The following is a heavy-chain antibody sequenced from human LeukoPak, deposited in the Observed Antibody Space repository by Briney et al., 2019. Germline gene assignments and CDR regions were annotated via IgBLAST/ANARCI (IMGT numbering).Heavy chain of an antibody. D-gene: IGHD2-8*02. CDR1: GFTFSSYT. Sequence: GGSLRLSCAASGFTFSSYTMNWLRQAPEKGLEWVSSISSSSSHIYYADSVKGRFTISRDNAKNSLYLQMNSLRSEDTAVYYCARVVPGTGFFYWGQGTLVTVSS. CDR2: ISSSSSHI. CDR3: ARVVPGTGFFY. V-gene: IGHV3-21*01. J-gene: IGHJ4*02.